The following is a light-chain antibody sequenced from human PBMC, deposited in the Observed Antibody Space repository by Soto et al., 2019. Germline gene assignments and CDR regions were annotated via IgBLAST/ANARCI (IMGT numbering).Light chain of an antibody. CDR3: EQLRSDRST. V-gene: IGKV3D-20*02. CDR2: DAS. CDR1: QSVNSK. Sequence: SPATLSETKVERATLSCRASQSVNSKLAWYQQRPGQAPRLLIYDASSRSTGIPDRFSGGGSGTDFTLTISRLEPEDSAVYYCEQLRSDRSTFGGGTKV. J-gene: IGKJ4*01.